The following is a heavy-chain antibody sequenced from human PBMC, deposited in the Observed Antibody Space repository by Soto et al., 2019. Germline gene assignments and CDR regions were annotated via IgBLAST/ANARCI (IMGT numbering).Heavy chain of an antibody. J-gene: IGHJ6*03. V-gene: IGHV3-23*01. CDR1: GFTFSSYA. Sequence: PGGSLRLSCAASGFTFSSYAMSWVRQAPGKGLEWVSAISGSGGSTYYADSVKGRFTISRDNSKNTLYLQMNSLRAEDTAVYYCARMGYFDWLLDYYYYYMDVWGKGTTVTVSS. CDR3: ARMGYFDWLLDYYYYYMDV. D-gene: IGHD3-9*01. CDR2: ISGSGGST.